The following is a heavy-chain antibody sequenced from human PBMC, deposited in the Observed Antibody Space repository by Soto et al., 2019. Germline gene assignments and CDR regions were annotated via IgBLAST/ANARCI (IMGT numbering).Heavy chain of an antibody. Sequence: SETLSLPCTVSGGSNSSSSYYWGWIRQPPGKGLEWIGSIYYSGSTYYNPSLKSRVTISVDTSKNQFSLKLSSVTAADTAVYYCARQTTVTTFDYWGQGTLVTVSS. D-gene: IGHD4-17*01. J-gene: IGHJ4*02. CDR3: ARQTTVTTFDY. V-gene: IGHV4-39*01. CDR1: GGSNSSSSYY. CDR2: IYYSGST.